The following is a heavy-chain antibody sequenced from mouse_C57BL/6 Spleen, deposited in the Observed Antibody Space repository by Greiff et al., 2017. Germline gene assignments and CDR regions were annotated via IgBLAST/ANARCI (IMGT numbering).Heavy chain of an antibody. CDR3: ARVDYYGSSYFDY. V-gene: IGHV1-52*01. D-gene: IGHD1-1*01. Sequence: VQLQQSGAELVRPGSSVKLSCKASGYTFTSYWMHWVKQRPIQGLEWIGNIDPSDSETHYNQKFKDKATLTVDKSSSTAYMQLSSLTSEDSAVYYCARVDYYGSSYFDYWGQGTTLTVSS. CDR1: GYTFTSYW. J-gene: IGHJ2*01. CDR2: IDPSDSET.